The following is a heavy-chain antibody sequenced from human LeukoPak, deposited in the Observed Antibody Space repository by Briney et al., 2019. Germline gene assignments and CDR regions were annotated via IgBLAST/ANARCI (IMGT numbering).Heavy chain of an antibody. V-gene: IGHV3-23*01. J-gene: IGHJ1*01. D-gene: IGHD3-22*01. CDR1: GFTFSSYA. CDR3: ARPSTVKVVITWAEYFQH. CDR2: ISGSGGDT. Sequence: GGTLRLSCAASGFTFSSYAMTWVRQVPGKGLEWVSVISGSGGDTYYADSVKGRFTISRDNSKNTLYPQMNSLRAEDTAVYYCARPSTVKVVITWAEYFQHWGQGTLVTVSS.